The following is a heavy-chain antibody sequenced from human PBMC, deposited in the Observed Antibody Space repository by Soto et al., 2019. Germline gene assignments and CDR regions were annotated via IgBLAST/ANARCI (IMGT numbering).Heavy chain of an antibody. V-gene: IGHV4-34*01. CDR2: INHSGST. Sequence: QVQLQQWGAGLLKPSETLSLTCAVYGGSFSGYYWSWIRQPPGKGLEWIGEINHSGSTNYNPTLKRRVTLSVDTAKNQFSLKLSSVTAADTAVYYCARVTGRYYYGMAVWGHGTTVTVSS. J-gene: IGHJ6*02. CDR3: ARVTGRYYYGMAV. CDR1: GGSFSGYY.